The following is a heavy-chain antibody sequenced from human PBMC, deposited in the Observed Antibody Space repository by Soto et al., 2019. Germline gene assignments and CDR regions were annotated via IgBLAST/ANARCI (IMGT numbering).Heavy chain of an antibody. Sequence: GGSLRLSCAASGFTFSSYAMHWVRQAPGKGLEWVAVISYDGSNKYYADSVKGRFTISRDNSKDTLYLQMNSLRAEDTAVYYCARDDGFTILTSDVWGQGTTVTVSS. V-gene: IGHV3-30-3*01. D-gene: IGHD3-9*01. CDR3: ARDDGFTILTSDV. J-gene: IGHJ6*02. CDR1: GFTFSSYA. CDR2: ISYDGSNK.